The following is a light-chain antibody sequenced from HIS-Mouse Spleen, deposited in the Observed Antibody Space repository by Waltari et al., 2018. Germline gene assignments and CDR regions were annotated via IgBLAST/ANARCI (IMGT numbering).Light chain of an antibody. Sequence: QSALTQPASVSGSPGQSITISCTGTSSDVGSYNLVSWYQQHPGKAPELMFYEGSKRPSVVCNRFSGSKSGNTASLTIAGLQAEDEADYYCCSYAGSSTWVFGGGTKLTVL. J-gene: IGLJ3*02. CDR3: CSYAGSSTWV. CDR1: SSDVGSYNL. V-gene: IGLV2-23*01. CDR2: EGS.